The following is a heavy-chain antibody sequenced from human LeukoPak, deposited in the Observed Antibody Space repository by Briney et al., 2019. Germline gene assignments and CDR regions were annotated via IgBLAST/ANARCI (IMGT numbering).Heavy chain of an antibody. CDR1: GFTFDDYA. Sequence: PGRSLRLSCAASGFTFDDYAMHWVRQAPGKGLEWVSGISWNSGSTYYADSVKGRFTISRDNSKNTLYLQMNSLRAEDTAVYYCAKDAVVVPAAMIDYWGQGTLVTVSS. CDR3: AKDAVVVPAAMIDY. D-gene: IGHD2-2*01. V-gene: IGHV3-9*01. J-gene: IGHJ4*02. CDR2: ISWNSGST.